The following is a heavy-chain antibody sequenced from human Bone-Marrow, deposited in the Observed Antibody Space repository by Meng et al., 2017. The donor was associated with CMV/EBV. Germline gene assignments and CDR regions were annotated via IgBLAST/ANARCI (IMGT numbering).Heavy chain of an antibody. V-gene: IGHV4-59*11. D-gene: IGHD1-1*01. CDR1: GVSISTHY. CDR3: AERGGGY. J-gene: IGHJ4*02. Sequence: VPLRQTGPRRVTPSEPLSLSCRVFGVSISTHYLSWIRQTPGKGLEWIASIHYTGRADYSPSLKSRVTVSVDTSDSQLSLKLSSVTTADTAMYYCAERGGGYWGQGILVTVSS. CDR2: IHYTGRA.